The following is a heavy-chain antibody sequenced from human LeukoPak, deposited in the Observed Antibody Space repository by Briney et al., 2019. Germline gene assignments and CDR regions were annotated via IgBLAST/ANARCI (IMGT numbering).Heavy chain of an antibody. CDR2: INPSGGTT. D-gene: IGHD2-2*01. CDR1: GYTFTNYY. V-gene: IGHV1-46*01. CDR3: ERPTSIIPASNVYYYYYAMDV. Sequence: ASVTVSCKASGYTFTNYYMHWVRQAPGQGLEWMGIINPSGGTTTYAHKFQDRVTMTRDTSTSTVYMEVSSLRPEDTAVYYCERPTSIIPASNVYYYYYAMDVWGQGTTVTVSS. J-gene: IGHJ6*02.